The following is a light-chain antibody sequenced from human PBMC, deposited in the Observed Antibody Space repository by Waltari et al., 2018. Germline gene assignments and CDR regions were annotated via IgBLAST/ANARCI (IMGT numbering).Light chain of an antibody. V-gene: IGKV3-15*01. Sequence: EIVMTQSPATLSVSPGERPTLSCTASHTVASHLAWYQQTPGQAPRLLIFGASIRASGVPARFSGSGSGTDFTLTISSLQSEDFAVYFCQQYHNWPPGEITFGPGTKVDIK. CDR2: GAS. CDR3: QQYHNWPPGEIT. J-gene: IGKJ3*01. CDR1: HTVASH.